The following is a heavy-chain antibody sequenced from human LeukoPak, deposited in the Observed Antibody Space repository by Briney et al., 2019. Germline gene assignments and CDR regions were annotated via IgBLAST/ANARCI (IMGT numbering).Heavy chain of an antibody. CDR3: AKDFPVGASGSSRFDY. D-gene: IGHD3-10*01. V-gene: IGHV3-23*01. J-gene: IGHJ4*02. CDR1: GFTFSSYA. Sequence: QPGGSLRLSCAASGFTFSSYAMSWVRLAPGKGLEWVSAISGSGGSTYYADSVKGRFTISRDNSKNTLYLQMNSLRAEDTAVYYCAKDFPVGASGSSRFDYWGQGTLVTVSS. CDR2: ISGSGGST.